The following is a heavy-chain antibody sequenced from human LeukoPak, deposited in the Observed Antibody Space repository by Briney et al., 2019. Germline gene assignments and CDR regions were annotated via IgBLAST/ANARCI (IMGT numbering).Heavy chain of an antibody. Sequence: ASVKVSCKASGYTFTGYYMHWVRQAPGQGLEWMGWINPNSGGTNYAQKFQGRVTMTRDTSISTAYMELSRLRSDDTAVYYCGSEYGSGSYHYYWGQGTLVTVSS. CDR2: INPNSGGT. CDR1: GYTFTGYY. CDR3: GSEYGSGSYHYY. J-gene: IGHJ4*02. V-gene: IGHV1-2*02. D-gene: IGHD3-10*01.